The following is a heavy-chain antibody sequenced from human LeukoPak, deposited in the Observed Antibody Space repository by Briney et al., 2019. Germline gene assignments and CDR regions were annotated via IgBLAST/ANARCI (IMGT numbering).Heavy chain of an antibody. CDR3: ARGLLRYFDWLPACFDY. V-gene: IGHV3-20*04. CDR2: INWSGGRT. Sequence: PGGSLRLSCAASGFTFDDYGMSWVRQAPGKGLEWVSGINWSGGRTGYADSLKGRFTISRDNAKNTLYLQMNSPRAEDTALYYCARGLLRYFDWLPACFDYWGQGTLVTVSS. D-gene: IGHD3-9*01. J-gene: IGHJ4*02. CDR1: GFTFDDYG.